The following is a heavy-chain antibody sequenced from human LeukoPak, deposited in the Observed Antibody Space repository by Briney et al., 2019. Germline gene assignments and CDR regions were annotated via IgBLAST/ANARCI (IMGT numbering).Heavy chain of an antibody. CDR3: ARSSITMVRGVIKSTTSWYHYYNMDV. CDR2: ISPRGDIT. J-gene: IGHJ6*03. D-gene: IGHD3-10*01. Sequence: GGSLRLSCAASGFSFRSHGMNWVRQAPGKGLEWVSGISPRGDITYYKDSVRGRFTISRDNFKNTVSLQLNSLRAEDTAVYYCARSSITMVRGVIKSTTSWYHYYNMDVWGKGTTVTVSS. V-gene: IGHV3-23*01. CDR1: GFSFRSHG.